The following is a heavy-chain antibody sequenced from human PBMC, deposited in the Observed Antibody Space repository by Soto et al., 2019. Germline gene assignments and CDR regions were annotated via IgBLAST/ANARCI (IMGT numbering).Heavy chain of an antibody. CDR1: GGSISSGGYY. CDR3: ARVGYSYDYNWFDP. D-gene: IGHD5-18*01. Sequence: SETLSLTCTVSGGSISSGGYYWSWIRQHPGRGLEWIGYIYYSGSTYYNPSLKSRVTISVDTSKNQFSLKLSSVTAADTAVYYCARVGYSYDYNWFDPWGQGTLVTVSS. CDR2: IYYSGST. V-gene: IGHV4-31*03. J-gene: IGHJ5*02.